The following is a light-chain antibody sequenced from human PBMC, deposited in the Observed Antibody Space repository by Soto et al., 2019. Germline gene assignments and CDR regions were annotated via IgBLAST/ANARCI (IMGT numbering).Light chain of an antibody. Sequence: EIVLTQSPATLSLSPGERATLSCRASQSVSSYLAWYQQKPGQAPRLLIYDASNRATGIPARFSGSGSGTNFTHPISSLEPEDFAVYYCQQRSHWPPVTFGHGTKVDIK. CDR1: QSVSSY. CDR2: DAS. V-gene: IGKV3-11*01. J-gene: IGKJ1*01. CDR3: QQRSHWPPVT.